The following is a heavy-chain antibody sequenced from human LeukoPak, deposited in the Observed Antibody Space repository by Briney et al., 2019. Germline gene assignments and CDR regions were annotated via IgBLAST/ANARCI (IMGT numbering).Heavy chain of an antibody. CDR3: VRGGPSTWS. V-gene: IGHV3-74*01. Sequence: QAGGSLRLSCAVSGFTFKLYWMHWVRHAPGKGPVWVSRINDDGSDTTYADSVKGRFTISRDDAKNMLFLQMNSLRAEDTAVYYCVRGGPSTWSWGQGTLVTVPS. D-gene: IGHD2-15*01. CDR1: GFTFKLYW. J-gene: IGHJ5*02. CDR2: INDDGSDT.